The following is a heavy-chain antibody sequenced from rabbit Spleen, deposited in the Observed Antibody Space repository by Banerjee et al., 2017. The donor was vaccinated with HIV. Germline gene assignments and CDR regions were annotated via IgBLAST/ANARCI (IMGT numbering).Heavy chain of an antibody. D-gene: IGHD1-1*01. CDR1: GFDFSTYG. CDR2: IDPVFGIA. J-gene: IGHJ4*01. CDR3: TRDDGSGHYIDGYFNL. Sequence: QEQLVESGGGLVQPGGSLKLSCKASGFDFSTYGVSWVRQAPGKGLEWIGYIDPVFGIAVYASWVNGRFTISRDNAQNALYLQLNSLTAADTATYFCTRDDGSGHYIDGYFNLWGQGTLVTVS. V-gene: IGHV1S47*01.